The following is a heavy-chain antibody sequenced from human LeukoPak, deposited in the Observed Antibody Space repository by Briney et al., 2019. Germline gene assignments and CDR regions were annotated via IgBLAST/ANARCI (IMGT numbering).Heavy chain of an antibody. CDR1: GFTFRNYA. Sequence: PGGSLRLSCAASGFTFRNYAMSWVRQAPGKGLEWVSTISGSGGSTYYADSVKGRFTISRDNSKNTLYLQMNSLRDEDTAVYYCASGRGVENSSPLDYWDQGTLVTVSS. CDR3: ASGRGVENSSPLDY. D-gene: IGHD6-6*01. V-gene: IGHV3-23*01. J-gene: IGHJ4*02. CDR2: ISGSGGST.